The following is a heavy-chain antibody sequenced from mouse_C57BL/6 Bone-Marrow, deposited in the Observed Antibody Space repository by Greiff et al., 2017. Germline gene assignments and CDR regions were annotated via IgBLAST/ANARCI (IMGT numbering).Heavy chain of an antibody. CDR2: FYPGSGSI. CDR3: ARHEDRGAYYSNYGWFAY. CDR1: GYTFTEYT. D-gene: IGHD2-5*01. V-gene: IGHV1-62-2*01. Sequence: QVQLQQSGAELVKPGASVKLSCKASGYTFTEYTIHWVKQRSGQGLEWIGWFYPGSGSIKYNEKFKDKATLTADKSSSTVYMELSRLTSEDSAVYFCARHEDRGAYYSNYGWFAYWGQGTLVTVSA. J-gene: IGHJ3*01.